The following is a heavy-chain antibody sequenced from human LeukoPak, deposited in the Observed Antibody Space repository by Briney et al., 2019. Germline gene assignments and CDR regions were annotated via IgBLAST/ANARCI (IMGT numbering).Heavy chain of an antibody. CDR3: IVFGDSNH. Sequence: GGSLRLSCAASGFTVSHNYMSWVRQAPGKGLEWVSATHSSGGTYYADSVKGRFTISRDTSKNTLYLQINSLSVEDTAVYYCIVFGDSNHWGQGTLVTVSS. CDR2: THSSGGT. CDR1: GFTVSHNY. D-gene: IGHD4-17*01. J-gene: IGHJ5*02. V-gene: IGHV3-53*01.